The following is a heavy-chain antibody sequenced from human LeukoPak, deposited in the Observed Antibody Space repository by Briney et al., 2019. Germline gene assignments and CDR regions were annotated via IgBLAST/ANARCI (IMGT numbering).Heavy chain of an antibody. CDR1: GGSISTYF. J-gene: IGHJ4*02. V-gene: IGHV4-59*01. Sequence: PSETLSLTCTVSGGSISTYFWSWIRQPPGKGLEWIGYIYYSESTNYNPSLKSRVTISLDTSKNQFSLKLSSVTAADTAMYYCARVSRGNSVGGDYWGQGTLVTVSS. D-gene: IGHD4-23*01. CDR3: ARVSRGNSVGGDY. CDR2: IYYSEST.